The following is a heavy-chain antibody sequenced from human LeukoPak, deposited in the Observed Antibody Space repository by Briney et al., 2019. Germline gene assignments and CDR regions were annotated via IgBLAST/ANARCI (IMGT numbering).Heavy chain of an antibody. CDR3: ARDLVSSSSGHYYYYYGMDV. CDR2: IKQDGSEK. V-gene: IGHV3-7*01. J-gene: IGHJ6*02. Sequence: GGSLRLSRAASGFTFSSYWMSWVRQAPGKGLEWVANIKQDGSEKYYVDSVKGRFTISRDNAKNSLYLQMNSLRAEDAAVYYCARDLVSSSSGHYYYYYGMDVWGQGTTVTVSS. D-gene: IGHD6-6*01. CDR1: GFTFSSYW.